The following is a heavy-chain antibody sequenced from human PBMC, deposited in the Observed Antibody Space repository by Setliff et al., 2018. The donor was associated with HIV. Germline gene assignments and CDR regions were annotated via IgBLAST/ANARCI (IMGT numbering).Heavy chain of an antibody. D-gene: IGHD3-3*01. V-gene: IGHV4-61*01. CDR3: ARVKRGLEWLPYGYFDY. CDR1: GDSIRSDRMY. Sequence: SETLSLTCSVSGDSIRSDRMYWSWIRRPPGQRLEWIGFISFAGHINYNPSLSSRVTVPRDTSRNQFSMTLTSVTAADTAVYYCARVKRGLEWLPYGYFDYWGQGTLVTVSS. J-gene: IGHJ4*02. CDR2: ISFAGHI.